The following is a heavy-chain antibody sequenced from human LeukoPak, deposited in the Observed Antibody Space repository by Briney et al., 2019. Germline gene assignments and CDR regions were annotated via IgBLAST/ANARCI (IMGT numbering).Heavy chain of an antibody. V-gene: IGHV3-23*01. D-gene: IGHD6-13*01. CDR1: GFTFSNYG. CDR2: ISRSGTET. J-gene: IGHJ4*02. Sequence: GGSLRLSCAGAGFTFSNYGMSWVRQAPGKGLEWVSVISRSGTETYHADSVRGRFTISRDNSKNTLYLQMNSLRVEDTAMYYCARETGYSTSWYAYYFDYWGQGTLVTVAS. CDR3: ARETGYSTSWYAYYFDY.